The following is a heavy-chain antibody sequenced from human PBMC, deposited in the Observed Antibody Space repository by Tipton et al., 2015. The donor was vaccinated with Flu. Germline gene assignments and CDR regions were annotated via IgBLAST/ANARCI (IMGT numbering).Heavy chain of an antibody. J-gene: IGHJ6*02. CDR2: IYYSGST. V-gene: IGHV4-39*07. D-gene: IGHD2-2*01. CDR3: ARDDIVVAPAAPNYYYYGMDV. CDR1: GGSISSSSYY. Sequence: LRLSCTVSGGSISSSSYYWGWIRQPPGKGLEWIGSIYYSGSTYYNPSLKSRVTISVDTSKNQFSLKLSSVTAADTAVYYCARDDIVVAPAAPNYYYYGMDVWGQGTTVTVSS.